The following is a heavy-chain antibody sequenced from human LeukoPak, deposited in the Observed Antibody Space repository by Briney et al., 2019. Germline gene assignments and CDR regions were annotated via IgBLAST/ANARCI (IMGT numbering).Heavy chain of an antibody. V-gene: IGHV3-15*01. J-gene: IGHJ4*02. D-gene: IGHD5-12*01. CDR3: TTVGVATPRSDY. CDR1: GFSFSNAW. CDR2: IKSKTDGGTT. Sequence: GGSLTLSCAASGFSFSNAWMSWVRQAPGKGLEWVGRIKSKTDGGTTDYAAPVKGRFTISRDDSKNTLYLQMNSLKTEDTAMYYCTTVGVATPRSDYWGQGTLDTVSS.